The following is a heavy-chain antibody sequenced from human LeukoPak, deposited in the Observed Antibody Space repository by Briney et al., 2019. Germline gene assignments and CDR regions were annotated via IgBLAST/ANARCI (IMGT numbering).Heavy chain of an antibody. J-gene: IGHJ4*02. CDR1: GGSISSYY. CDR2: IYYSGST. Sequence: SETLSLTCTASGGSISSYYWGWIRQPPGKGLEWIGYIYYSGSTNYNPSLKSRVTISVGTSKNQFSLKLSSVTAADTAVYYCARENYYDSSGYFDYWGQGTLVTVSS. V-gene: IGHV4-59*01. D-gene: IGHD3-22*01. CDR3: ARENYYDSSGYFDY.